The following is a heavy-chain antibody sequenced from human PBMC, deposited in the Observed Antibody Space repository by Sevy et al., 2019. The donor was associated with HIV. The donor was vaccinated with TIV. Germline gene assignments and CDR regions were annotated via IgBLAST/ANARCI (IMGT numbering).Heavy chain of an antibody. CDR2: IFSSGST. CDR1: GSIVNDKY. D-gene: IGHD6-19*01. V-gene: IGHV3-66*02. CDR3: VSLFLSYRSGWSYFDY. J-gene: IGHJ4*02. Sequence: GGSLRLSCAISGSIVNDKYIIWVRQAPGKGLEWVSVIFSSGSTYYADAAKGRFTISRDNSKNTVYLQMNSLRAEDTAVYYCVSLFLSYRSGWSYFDYWGQGPLVTVSS.